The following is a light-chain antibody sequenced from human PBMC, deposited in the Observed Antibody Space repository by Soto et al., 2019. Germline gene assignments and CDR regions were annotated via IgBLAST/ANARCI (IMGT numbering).Light chain of an antibody. J-gene: IGKJ5*01. CDR2: KAS. CDR3: QQYKDYPIT. Sequence: DIQMTQSPSTLSASVGDRVTITCQASQSINTNLAWYHQKPGKAPNLLIYKASSLQTGVPSRFSGSGSGTEFTLTIRSLQPDDFASYYCQQYKDYPITVGQGTRLEIK. CDR1: QSINTN. V-gene: IGKV1-5*03.